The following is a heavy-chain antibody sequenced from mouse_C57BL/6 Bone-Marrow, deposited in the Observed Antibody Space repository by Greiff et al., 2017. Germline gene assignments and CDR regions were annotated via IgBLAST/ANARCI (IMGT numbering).Heavy chain of an antibody. CDR3: TANYYGSRAC. V-gene: IGHV14-1*01. D-gene: IGHD1-1*01. Sequence: EVKLQQSGAELVRPGASVKLSCTASGFNIKDYYMHWVKQRPEQGLEWIGRIDPEDGDTEYAPKFQGKATMTADTSSNTAYLQLSSLTSEDTAVDYCTANYYGSRACWGQVTLVTDS. CDR1: GFNIKDYY. CDR2: IDPEDGDT. J-gene: IGHJ3*01.